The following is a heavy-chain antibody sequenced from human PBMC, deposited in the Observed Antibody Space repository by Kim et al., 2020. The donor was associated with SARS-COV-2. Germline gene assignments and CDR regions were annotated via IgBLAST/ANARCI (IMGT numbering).Heavy chain of an antibody. CDR3: ARDGQLVRTSTKYYYFDY. J-gene: IGHJ4*02. V-gene: IGHV4-31*02. D-gene: IGHD6-6*01. Sequence: SRVTISVDTSKNQFYLKLSSVTAADTAVYYCARDGQLVRTSTKYYYFDYWGQGTLVTVSS.